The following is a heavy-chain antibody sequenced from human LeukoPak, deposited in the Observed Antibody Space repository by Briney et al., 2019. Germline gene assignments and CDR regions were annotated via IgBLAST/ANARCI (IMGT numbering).Heavy chain of an antibody. V-gene: IGHV3-74*01. J-gene: IGHJ4*02. Sequence: GGSLRLSCAASGFTLSNYRMHWVRQAPGKGLGWVSRINTDGSTTTYADSVKGRFTLSRDNAKNTLYLQMNSLRAEGAAVYYCYSSAGYWGQGTLVTVSS. D-gene: IGHD4-11*01. CDR3: YSSAGY. CDR2: INTDGSTT. CDR1: GFTLSNYR.